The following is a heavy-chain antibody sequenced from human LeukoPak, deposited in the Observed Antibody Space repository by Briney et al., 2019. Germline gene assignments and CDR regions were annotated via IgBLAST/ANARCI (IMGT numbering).Heavy chain of an antibody. Sequence: GRSLRLSCAASGFTFDDYAMHWVRQAPGKGLEWVSGISWNSGSIGYADSVKGRFTISRDNAKNSLYLQMNSLRAEDTALYYCAKVRYCSSTSCTRSFDYWGQGPLVTVSS. J-gene: IGHJ4*02. CDR1: GFTFDDYA. D-gene: IGHD2-2*01. CDR3: AKVRYCSSTSCTRSFDY. V-gene: IGHV3-9*01. CDR2: ISWNSGSI.